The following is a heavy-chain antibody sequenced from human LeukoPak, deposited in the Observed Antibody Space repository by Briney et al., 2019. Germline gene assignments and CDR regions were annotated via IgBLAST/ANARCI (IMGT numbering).Heavy chain of an antibody. Sequence: GPSVKVSCKSCGYPFTSDYARGVRLPPAQGLEWMAWISPYNGNTNYAQKFQGRVTMTTDTSTSTAYLELKSLRSDDTAVYYCATGKANFWSGYWGPFDIWGQGTMVTVSS. D-gene: IGHD3-3*01. J-gene: IGHJ3*02. CDR3: ATGKANFWSGYWGPFDI. CDR2: ISPYNGNT. CDR1: GYPFTSDY. V-gene: IGHV1-18*01.